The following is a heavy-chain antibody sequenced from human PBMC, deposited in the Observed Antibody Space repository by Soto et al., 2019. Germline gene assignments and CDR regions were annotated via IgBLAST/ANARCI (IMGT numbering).Heavy chain of an antibody. CDR2: FSGSGGST. V-gene: IGHV3-23*01. D-gene: IGHD3-9*01. CDR3: AKDFRARYFDWLTFDY. J-gene: IGHJ4*02. Sequence: GGSLRLSCAASGFTFSSYAMSWVRQAPGKGLEWVSVFSGSGGSTYYADSVKGRFTISRDNSNNTLFLQMNSLRAEDTAVYYCAKDFRARYFDWLTFDYWGQGTLVTVSS. CDR1: GFTFSSYA.